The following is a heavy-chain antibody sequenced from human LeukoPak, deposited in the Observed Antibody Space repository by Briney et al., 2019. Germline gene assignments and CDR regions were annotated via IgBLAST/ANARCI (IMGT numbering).Heavy chain of an antibody. V-gene: IGHV4-30-2*01. CDR2: IYHSGST. CDR3: ARGMITFGGVIVVFDY. CDR1: GGSISSGGYY. Sequence: SETLSLTCTVSGGSISSGGYYWSWIRQPPGKGLEWIGYIYHSGSTYYNPSLKSRVTISVDRSKNQFSLKLSSVTAADTAVYYCARGMITFGGVIVVFDYWGQGTLVTVSS. J-gene: IGHJ4*02. D-gene: IGHD3-16*02.